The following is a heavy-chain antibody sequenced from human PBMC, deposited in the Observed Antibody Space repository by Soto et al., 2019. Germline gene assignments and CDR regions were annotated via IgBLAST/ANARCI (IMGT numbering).Heavy chain of an antibody. CDR3: ARRWGRTFDY. CDR1: GGSISSYC. Sequence: QVQLQESGPGLVRPPETLSLTCTVSGGSISSYCWSWIRQPPGKGLEWIGYIYYSGSTNYNPSLKSRVTISVDTSKNQFSLKLSSVTAADTAVYYCARRWGRTFDYWGQGTLVTVSS. J-gene: IGHJ4*02. D-gene: IGHD1-26*01. CDR2: IYYSGST. V-gene: IGHV4-59*08.